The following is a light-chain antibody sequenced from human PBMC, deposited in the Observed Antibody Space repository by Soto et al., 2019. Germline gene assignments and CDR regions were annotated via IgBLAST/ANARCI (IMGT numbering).Light chain of an antibody. CDR3: HWKDFGNSPVYS. V-gene: IGKV3-20*01. J-gene: IGKJ2*01. Sequence: IVLTQSPGTLSLSPGESATLSCRASQTISSSYVAWYQKEPGQAPRLLIYAASATATGLPDRFSGSGSGTDFTLTISRLEPEEFAMYYGHWKDFGNSPVYSFGQGTKLEI. CDR1: QTISSSY. CDR2: AAS.